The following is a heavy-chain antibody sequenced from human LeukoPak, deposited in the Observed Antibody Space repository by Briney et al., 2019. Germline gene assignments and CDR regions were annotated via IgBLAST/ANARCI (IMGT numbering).Heavy chain of an antibody. Sequence: PSETLSLTCAVYGGSFSGYYWSWIRQPPGKGLEWIGEINHSGSTNYNPSLKSRVTISVDTSKNQFSLKLSSVTAADTAVYYCASGYKLPYYWGQGTLVTVSS. CDR3: ASGYKLPYY. D-gene: IGHD2-2*01. CDR1: GGSFSGYY. V-gene: IGHV4-34*01. J-gene: IGHJ4*02. CDR2: INHSGST.